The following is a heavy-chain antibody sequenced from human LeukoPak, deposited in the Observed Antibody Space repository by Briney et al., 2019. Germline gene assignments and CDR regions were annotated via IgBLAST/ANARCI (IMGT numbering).Heavy chain of an antibody. V-gene: IGHV1-2*02. CDR1: GYTFTDYY. CDR3: ARLGGYDNS. Sequence: GASVKVSCKASGYTFTDYYLHWVRQAPGQGLEWLGWINPNSGDTSSAQKFPGRVTVTRDTSISTAYMELIRLRPDDTAVYYCARLGGYDNSWGQGTMVTVSS. D-gene: IGHD5-12*01. J-gene: IGHJ3*02. CDR2: INPNSGDT.